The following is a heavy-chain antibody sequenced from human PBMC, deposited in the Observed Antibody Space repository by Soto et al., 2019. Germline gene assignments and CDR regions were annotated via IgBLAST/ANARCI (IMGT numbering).Heavy chain of an antibody. Sequence: QVQLVQSGAEVKKPGSSVKVSCKASGGTFSSYAISWVRQAPGQGLEWMGGIIPIFGTANYAQKFQGRVTITADESTSTDYMELSSLRSEDTAVYYCARDPNYYYDSSGDDYWGQGTLVTVSS. J-gene: IGHJ4*02. CDR1: GGTFSSYA. CDR3: ARDPNYYYDSSGDDY. CDR2: IIPIFGTA. V-gene: IGHV1-69*01. D-gene: IGHD3-22*01.